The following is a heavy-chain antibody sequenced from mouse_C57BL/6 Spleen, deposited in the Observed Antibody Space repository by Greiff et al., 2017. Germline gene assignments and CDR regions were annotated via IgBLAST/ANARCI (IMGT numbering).Heavy chain of an antibody. CDR1: GYTFTSYW. J-gene: IGHJ3*01. CDR3: ARGVWDYDAFAY. D-gene: IGHD2-4*01. V-gene: IGHV1-52*01. Sequence: QVQLKQPGAELVRPGSSVKLSCKASGYTFTSYWMHWVKQRPIQGLEWIGNIDPSDSETHYNQKFKDKATLTVDKSSSTAYMQLSSLTSEDSAVYYCARGVWDYDAFAYWGQGTLVTVSA. CDR2: IDPSDSET.